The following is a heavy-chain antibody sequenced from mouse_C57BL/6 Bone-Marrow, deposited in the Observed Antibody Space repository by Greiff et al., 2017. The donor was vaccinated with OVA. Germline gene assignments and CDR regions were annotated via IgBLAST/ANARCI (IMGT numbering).Heavy chain of an antibody. Sequence: QVQLQQPGAELVKPGASVKMSCKASGYTFTSYWITWVKQRPGQGLEWIGDIYPGSGSTNYNEKFKSKATLTVDTSSSTAYMQLSSLTSEDSAVYYCASGSVYYGNYLYYYAMDYWVQGTSVTVSS. CDR3: ASGSVYYGNYLYYYAMDY. CDR2: IYPGSGST. J-gene: IGHJ4*01. CDR1: GYTFTSYW. V-gene: IGHV1-55*01. D-gene: IGHD2-1*01.